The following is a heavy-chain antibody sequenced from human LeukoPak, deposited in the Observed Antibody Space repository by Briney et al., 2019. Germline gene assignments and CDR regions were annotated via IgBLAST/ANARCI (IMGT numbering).Heavy chain of an antibody. CDR3: AKGRGWLQFFDY. J-gene: IGHJ4*02. V-gene: IGHV3-23*01. Sequence: GGSLRLSCAASGFTFSSYGMSWVRQAPGKGLEWVSAISGSGGSTYYADSVKGRFTISRDNSKNTLYLQMNSLRAEDTAVYYCAKGRGWLQFFDYWGQGTLVTVSS. CDR2: ISGSGGST. CDR1: GFTFSSYG. D-gene: IGHD5-24*01.